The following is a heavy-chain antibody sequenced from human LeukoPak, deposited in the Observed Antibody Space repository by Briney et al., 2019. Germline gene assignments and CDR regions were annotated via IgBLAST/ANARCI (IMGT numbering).Heavy chain of an antibody. CDR3: ASFDSSGYNFQH. D-gene: IGHD3-22*01. CDR2: IYYSGST. J-gene: IGHJ1*01. V-gene: IGHV4-59*01. Sequence: SETLSLTCTVSGGSISSYYWSWIRQAPGKGLEWIGYIYYSGSTNYNPSLKSRVTISVDTSKNQFSLKLSSVTAADTAVYYCASFDSSGYNFQHWGQGTLVTVSS. CDR1: GGSISSYY.